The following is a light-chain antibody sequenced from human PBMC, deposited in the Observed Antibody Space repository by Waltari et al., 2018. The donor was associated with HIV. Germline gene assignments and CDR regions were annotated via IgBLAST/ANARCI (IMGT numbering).Light chain of an antibody. Sequence: SALTQPASVSGSPGQSITISCTGTSSDVGASNLVSWYQQHPGKAPKFIIYEVNKRPSEVSIRFSGSKSGNTASLTISGLQAEDEAEYYCCSYAGRSTLEVFGGGTKVTVL. CDR1: SSDVGASNL. J-gene: IGLJ2*01. CDR3: CSYAGRSTLEV. CDR2: EVN. V-gene: IGLV2-23*02.